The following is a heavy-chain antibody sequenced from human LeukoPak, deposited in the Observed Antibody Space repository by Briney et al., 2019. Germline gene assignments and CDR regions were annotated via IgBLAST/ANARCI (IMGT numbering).Heavy chain of an antibody. CDR1: GYTFTNYD. CDR2: MNPNSGNT. D-gene: IGHD5-12*01. CDR3: ARDRQGYSGNYNWFDP. V-gene: IGHV1-8*02. Sequence: GASVKVSCKASGYTFTNYDNNWVRQATGQGLEWMGWMNPNSGNTDYAQKFQGRVTMTSDTSTNTAYMELRSLRSDDTAMYYCARDRQGYSGNYNWFDPWGQGTLVTVSS. J-gene: IGHJ5*02.